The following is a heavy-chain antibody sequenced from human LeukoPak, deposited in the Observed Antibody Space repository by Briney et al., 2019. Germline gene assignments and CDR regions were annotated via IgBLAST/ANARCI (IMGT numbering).Heavy chain of an antibody. CDR2: INTDGSTT. CDR1: GFTFSSYW. CDR3: ARERAAADPFDY. V-gene: IGHV3-74*01. J-gene: IGHJ4*02. D-gene: IGHD6-13*01. Sequence: PGGSLRLSCAASGFTFSSYWMHWVRQAPGKGLVWVSRINTDGSTTSYADSVRGRFTISRDNAKNTLYLQMNSLRAEDTAVYYCARERAAADPFDYWGQGTLVTVSS.